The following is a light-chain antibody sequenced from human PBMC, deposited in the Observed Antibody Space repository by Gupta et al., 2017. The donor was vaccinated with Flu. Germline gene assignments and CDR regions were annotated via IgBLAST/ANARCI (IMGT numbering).Light chain of an antibody. Sequence: GQSVTITCTGTSSDIGTYNYVTWYQQHPGKALKLIIYEVNKRPSGVPDRFSASKSGNTASLTVSGLQAEDEADYFCCSNGHSRGFGGGTKLTVL. CDR1: SSDIGTYNY. J-gene: IGLJ2*01. V-gene: IGLV2-8*01. CDR3: CSNGHSRG. CDR2: EVN.